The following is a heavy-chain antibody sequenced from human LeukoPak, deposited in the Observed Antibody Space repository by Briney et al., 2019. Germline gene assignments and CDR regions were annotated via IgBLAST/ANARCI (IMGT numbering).Heavy chain of an antibody. CDR1: GYTFTSCG. V-gene: IGHV1-18*01. CDR2: ISSYNGNT. CDR3: ARGRRSVVGNWFDP. D-gene: IGHD3-10*01. J-gene: IGHJ5*02. Sequence: ASVKVSCKASGYTFTSCGISWVRQAPGQGLEWMGWISSYNGNTNYAQKLQGRVTMTTDTSTSTAYMELRSLRSEDTAVYYCARGRRSVVGNWFDPWGQGTLVTVSS.